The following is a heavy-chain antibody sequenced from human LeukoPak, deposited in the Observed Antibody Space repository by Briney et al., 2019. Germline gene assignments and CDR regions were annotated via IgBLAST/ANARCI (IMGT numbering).Heavy chain of an antibody. D-gene: IGHD3-16*01. CDR1: GGSFSGYY. J-gene: IGHJ5*02. CDR3: ATSGWNGGGGFDP. CDR2: VSHSGTT. V-gene: IGHV4-34*01. Sequence: SDTLSLTCDVSGGSFSGYYWSWIRQPPGKGREWIGEVSHSGTTNYNPSLKSRVSMSVGASSTQFSLIMTSVTAADTAVYYCATSGWNGGGGFDPWGQGTLVIVSS.